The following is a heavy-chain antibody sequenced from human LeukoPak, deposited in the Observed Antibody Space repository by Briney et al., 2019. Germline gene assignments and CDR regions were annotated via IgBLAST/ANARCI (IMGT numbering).Heavy chain of an antibody. V-gene: IGHV4-34*01. Sequence: SETLSLTCAVYGGSFSGYYWSWIRQPPGKGLEWSGEINHSGSTNYNPSLKSRVTISVDKSKNQFSLKLSSVTAADTAVYYCARLTRRSGTYFDYWGQGTLVTVSS. CDR2: INHSGST. CDR3: ARLTRRSGTYFDY. CDR1: GGSFSGYY. D-gene: IGHD1-1*01. J-gene: IGHJ4*02.